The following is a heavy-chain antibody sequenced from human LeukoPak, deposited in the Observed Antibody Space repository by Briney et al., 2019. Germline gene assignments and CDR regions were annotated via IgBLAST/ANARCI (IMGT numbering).Heavy chain of an antibody. Sequence: RPGGSLRLSCAASGFTFSSYAMHWVRQAPGKGLEWVAVISYDGSNKYYADSVKGRFTISRDNSKNTLYLQMNSLRAEDTAVYYCARDPPGSSGWYFDYWGQGTLVTVSS. D-gene: IGHD6-19*01. CDR1: GFTFSSYA. CDR3: ARDPPGSSGWYFDY. CDR2: ISYDGSNK. J-gene: IGHJ4*02. V-gene: IGHV3-30*04.